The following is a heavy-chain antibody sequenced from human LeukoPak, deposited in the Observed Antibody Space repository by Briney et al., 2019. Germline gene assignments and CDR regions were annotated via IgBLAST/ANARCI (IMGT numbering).Heavy chain of an antibody. D-gene: IGHD3-22*01. CDR3: ARESYYYDSSGLLDS. V-gene: IGHV4-4*02. CDR1: GGSISSSNW. Sequence: SGTLSLTCAVSGGSISSSNWWSWVRQPPGKGLEWIGEIYHSGSTNYNPSLKSRVTISVDKSKNQFSLKLSSVTAADTAVYYCARESYYYDSSGLLDSWGPGTLVTVSS. CDR2: IYHSGST. J-gene: IGHJ4*02.